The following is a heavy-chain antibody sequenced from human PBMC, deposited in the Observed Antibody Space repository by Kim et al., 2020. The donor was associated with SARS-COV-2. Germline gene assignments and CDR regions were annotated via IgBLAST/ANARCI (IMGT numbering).Heavy chain of an antibody. Sequence: DSRQGRFTITSDNYKNPLYLKMNSLRDEDTAVYYCARDRIAPTGDYYFDDWGQGTLVTVSS. D-gene: IGHD7-27*01. J-gene: IGHJ4*02. CDR3: ARDRIAPTGDYYFDD. V-gene: IGHV3-30*07.